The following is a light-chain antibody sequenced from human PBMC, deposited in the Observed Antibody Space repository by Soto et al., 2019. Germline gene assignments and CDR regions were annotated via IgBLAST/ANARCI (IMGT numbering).Light chain of an antibody. CDR3: AAWDDSLNGYV. V-gene: IGLV1-44*01. Sequence: QAVVTQPPSASGTPGQRVTISCSGSGSNIGSNTVNWHQQLPGTAPKLLMYSNNQRPSGVPDRFSGSKSGTSASLAISGLQSEDEADYYCAAWDDSLNGYVFGTGTKLTVL. J-gene: IGLJ1*01. CDR2: SNN. CDR1: GSNIGSNT.